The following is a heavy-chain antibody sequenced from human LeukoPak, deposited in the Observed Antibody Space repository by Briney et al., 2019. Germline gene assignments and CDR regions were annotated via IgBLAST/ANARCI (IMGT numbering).Heavy chain of an antibody. J-gene: IGHJ5*02. V-gene: IGHV4-61*02. D-gene: IGHD5-24*01. CDR2: IYTSGST. Sequence: PSETLSLTCTVSGGSISSGSYYWSWIRQPAGKGLEWIGRIYTSGSTNYNPSLKSRVTISVDTSKNQFSLKLSSVTAADTAVYYCARVRDGYGPHLFDPWGQGTLVTVSS. CDR1: GGSISSGSYY. CDR3: ARVRDGYGPHLFDP.